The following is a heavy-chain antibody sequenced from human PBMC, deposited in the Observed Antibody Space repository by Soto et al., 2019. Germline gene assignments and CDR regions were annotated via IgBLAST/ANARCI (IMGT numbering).Heavy chain of an antibody. J-gene: IGHJ4*02. CDR2: IYLDDDK. Sequence: QITLKESGPTLVKPTQTLTLTCTFSGFSLSTSGVGVGWIRQPPVKALEWLALIYLDDDKRYSPSLKSRLTITKATSKNQVVLTMTNMDPVDTATYYCVHMGRYYDILTGYSWTIDYWGQGTLVTVSS. D-gene: IGHD3-9*01. CDR1: GFSLSTSGVG. V-gene: IGHV2-5*02. CDR3: VHMGRYYDILTGYSWTIDY.